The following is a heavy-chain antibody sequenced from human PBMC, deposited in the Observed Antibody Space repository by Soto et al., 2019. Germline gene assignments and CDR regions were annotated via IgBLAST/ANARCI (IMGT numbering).Heavy chain of an antibody. V-gene: IGHV3-30-3*01. J-gene: IGHJ4*02. Sequence: GGSLRLSCAASGCTFSSCAMHRVRQAPGKGLEWVAVISYDGSNKYYADSVKGRFTISRDNSKNTLYLQMNSLRAEDTAVYYCARDGPLGGYCSSTSCYTLSRYFDYWGQGTLVTVSS. CDR2: ISYDGSNK. CDR3: ARDGPLGGYCSSTSCYTLSRYFDY. CDR1: GCTFSSCA. D-gene: IGHD2-2*02.